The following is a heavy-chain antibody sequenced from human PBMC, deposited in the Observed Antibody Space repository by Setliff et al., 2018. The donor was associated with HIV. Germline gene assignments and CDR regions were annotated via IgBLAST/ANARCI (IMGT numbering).Heavy chain of an antibody. CDR1: GYSFTNYW. J-gene: IGHJ3*02. D-gene: IGHD3-9*01. CDR2: IYPGDSDT. CDR3: ERQGDYHILTGYYSGLHDVFDI. V-gene: IGHV5-51*01. Sequence: PGESLKISCKGSGYSFTNYWVAWVRQMPGRGLEWMGIIYPGDSDTRYSPSFQGQVTISADKSISNAYLQWSSLKASDTAMYYCERQGDYHILTGYYSGLHDVFDIWGQGTMVTVSS.